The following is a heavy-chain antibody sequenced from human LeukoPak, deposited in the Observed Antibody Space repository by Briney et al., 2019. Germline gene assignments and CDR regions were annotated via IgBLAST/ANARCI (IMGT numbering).Heavy chain of an antibody. J-gene: IGHJ4*02. D-gene: IGHD3-3*01. CDR3: ARDERLLSFLK. CDR1: GLTFSRNG. Sequence: GGSLRLSCAASGLTFSRNGMHWVRQAPGKGLEWVSAISGSGGSTYYADSVKGRFTISRDNSKNTLYLQMNSLRAEDTAIYYCARDERLLSFLKWGQGTLVTVSS. V-gene: IGHV3-23*01. CDR2: ISGSGGST.